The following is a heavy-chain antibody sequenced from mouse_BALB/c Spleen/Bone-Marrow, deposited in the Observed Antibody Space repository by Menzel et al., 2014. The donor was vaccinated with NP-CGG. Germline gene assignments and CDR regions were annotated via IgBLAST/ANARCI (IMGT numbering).Heavy chain of an antibody. CDR2: IHYSGST. J-gene: IGHJ2*01. D-gene: IGHD2-3*01. Sequence: EVQLQESGPDLVKPSQSLSLTCTVTGYSITGGYSWHWIRQFPGNKLEWMGYIHYSGSTNYNPSLKSRISITRDTSKNQFFLQLNSVTTEDTATYYCARDDGYYALFDYWGQGTTLTVSS. CDR1: GYSITGGYS. V-gene: IGHV3-1*02. CDR3: ARDDGYYALFDY.